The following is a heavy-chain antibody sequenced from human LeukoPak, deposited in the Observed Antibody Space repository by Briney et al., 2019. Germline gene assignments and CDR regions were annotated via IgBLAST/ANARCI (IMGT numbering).Heavy chain of an antibody. J-gene: IGHJ6*03. CDR1: GYTFTSYG. CDR3: ARDGLHYDFWSGYWAGYYYYMDV. V-gene: IGHV1-18*01. Sequence: VASVKVSCKASGYTFTSYGISWVRQAPGQGLEWMGWISAYNGNTNYAQKLQGRVTMTTDTSTSTAYMELRSLRSDDTAVYYCARDGLHYDFWSGYWAGYYYYMDVWGKGTTVTVSS. CDR2: ISAYNGNT. D-gene: IGHD3-3*01.